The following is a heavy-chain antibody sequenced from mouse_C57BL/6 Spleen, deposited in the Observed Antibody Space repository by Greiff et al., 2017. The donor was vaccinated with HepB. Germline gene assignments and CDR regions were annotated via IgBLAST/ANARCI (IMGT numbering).Heavy chain of an antibody. D-gene: IGHD1-1*01. Sequence: VQLQQSGAELVRPGTSVKVSCKASGYAYTNYLIEWVKQRPGQGLEWIGVINPGSGGTNYNEKLKGKATLTADKSSSTAYMQLSSLTSEDSAVYFCARYGYGSDYWGQGTTLTVSS. V-gene: IGHV1-54*01. CDR2: INPGSGGT. CDR3: ARYGYGSDY. J-gene: IGHJ2*01. CDR1: GYAYTNYL.